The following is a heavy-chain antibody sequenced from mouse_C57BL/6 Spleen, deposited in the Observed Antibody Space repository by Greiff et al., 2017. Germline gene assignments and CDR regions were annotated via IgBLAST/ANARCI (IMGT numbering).Heavy chain of an antibody. CDR1: GYTFTDYY. D-gene: IGHD2-3*01. CDR2: INPNNGGT. CDR3: ARGHDGYYGYFDV. J-gene: IGHJ1*03. V-gene: IGHV1-26*01. Sequence: VHVKQSGPELVKPGASVKISCKASGYTFTDYYMNWVKQSHGKSLEWIGDINPNNGGTSYNQKFKGKATLTVDKSSSTAYMELRSLTSEDSAVYYCARGHDGYYGYFDVWGTGTTVTVSS.